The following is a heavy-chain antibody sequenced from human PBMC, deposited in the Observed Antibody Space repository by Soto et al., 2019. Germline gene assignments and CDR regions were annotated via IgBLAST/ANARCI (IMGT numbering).Heavy chain of an antibody. J-gene: IGHJ6*02. Sequence: QVQLVQSGAEVKKPGASVKISCKASGYTFTSYYLHWVRQAPGQGLDWMGIINPNTGSTSSAQNFRGRISVTRDTSTSPVYMELYSLRSEDTAVYYCARDPNFSLTYHYYGMDVWGQGTTVTVSS. CDR1: GYTFTSYY. V-gene: IGHV1-46*01. CDR3: ARDPNFSLTYHYYGMDV. CDR2: INPNTGST.